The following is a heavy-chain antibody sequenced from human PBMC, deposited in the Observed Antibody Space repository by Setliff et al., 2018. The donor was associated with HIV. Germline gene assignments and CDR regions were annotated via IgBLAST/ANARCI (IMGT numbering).Heavy chain of an antibody. D-gene: IGHD2-2*01. V-gene: IGHV1-2*02. J-gene: IGHJ4*02. CDR3: ARGVVVVPTAMSDY. Sequence: ASVKVSCKASEYTFTGYYIHWVRQAPGQGLEWMGWINPNSGGTNYAQKFQGRVTMTRDTSLSTAYMELSRLRSDDTAIYYCARGVVVVPTAMSDYWGQGTLVTVSS. CDR2: INPNSGGT. CDR1: EYTFTGYY.